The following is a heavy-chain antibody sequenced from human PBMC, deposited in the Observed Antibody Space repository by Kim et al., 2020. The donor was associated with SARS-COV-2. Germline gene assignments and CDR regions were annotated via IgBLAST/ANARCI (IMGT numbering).Heavy chain of an antibody. CDR2: ISYDGSNK. V-gene: IGHV3-30*18. CDR1: GFTFSSYG. J-gene: IGHJ6*02. D-gene: IGHD6-6*01. Sequence: GGSLRLSCAASGFTFSSYGMHWVRQAPGKGLEWVAVISYDGSNKYYADSVKGRFTISRDNSKNTLYLQMNSLRAEDTAVTAVYYCAKDMSIAAPLGRDYYYGMDVWGQGTTVTVSS. CDR3: AKDMSIAAPLGRDYYYGMDV.